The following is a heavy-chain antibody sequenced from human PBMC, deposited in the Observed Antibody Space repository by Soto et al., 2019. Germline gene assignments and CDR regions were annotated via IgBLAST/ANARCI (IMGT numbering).Heavy chain of an antibody. CDR2: INPYGGYT. CDR1: GYTFTSYG. CDR3: ARDDSIVVVPAAGQDGFDI. V-gene: IGHV1-18*01. Sequence: ASVKVSCKASGYTFTSYGITWVRQAPGQGLEWMGWINPYGGYTNYAQNLQGRVTMTTDTSTRTAYVELRSLRSDDTAVFYCARDDSIVVVPAAGQDGFDIWGQGTIVYV. D-gene: IGHD2-2*01. J-gene: IGHJ3*02.